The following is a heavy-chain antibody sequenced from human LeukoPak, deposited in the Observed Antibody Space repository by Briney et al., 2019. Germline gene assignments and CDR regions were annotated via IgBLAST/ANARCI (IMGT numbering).Heavy chain of an antibody. CDR3: VRGHNGGPFDH. V-gene: IGHV3-20*04. Sequence: GGSLRLSCTASGFTFDDYGMTWVRQPPGKGLEWVSGIIRSGDSTGYADSVNGRFTISRDNAKNSLYLQMNSLRAEDTALYYCVRGHNGGPFDHWGQGIPVTVSS. CDR2: IIRSGDST. D-gene: IGHD4-23*01. J-gene: IGHJ4*02. CDR1: GFTFDDYG.